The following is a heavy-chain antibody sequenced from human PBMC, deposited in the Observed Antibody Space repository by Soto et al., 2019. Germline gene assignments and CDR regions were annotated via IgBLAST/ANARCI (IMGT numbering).Heavy chain of an antibody. V-gene: IGHV4-39*01. CDR1: GGSISSSSYY. J-gene: IGHJ3*02. D-gene: IGHD1-26*01. CDR3: ARHPPWVDAFDI. Sequence: QLQLQESGPGLVKPSETLSLTCTVSGGSISSSSYYWGWIRQPPGKGLEWIGSIYYSGSTYYNPSLKSRVTISVDTSKNQFSLKLSSVTAADTAVYYCARHPPWVDAFDIWGQGTMVTVSS. CDR2: IYYSGST.